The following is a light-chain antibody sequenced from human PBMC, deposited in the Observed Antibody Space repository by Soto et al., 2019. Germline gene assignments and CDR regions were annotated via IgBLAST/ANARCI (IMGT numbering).Light chain of an antibody. V-gene: IGLV2-14*01. CDR1: SSDVGAYNF. CDR2: EVN. CDR3: SSFTRSSTCV. Sequence: QSVLTQPASVSGSPGQSITISCTGTSSDVGAYNFVSWYQQYPGKAPKVMIYEVNNRPSGVSNRFSGSKSGNTASLTISGLQAEDEADYYCSSFTRSSTCVFGSGTKLTVL. J-gene: IGLJ1*01.